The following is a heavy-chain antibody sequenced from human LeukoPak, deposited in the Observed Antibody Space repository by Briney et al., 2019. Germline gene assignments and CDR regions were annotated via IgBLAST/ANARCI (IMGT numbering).Heavy chain of an antibody. CDR2: IYPGDSDT. J-gene: IGHJ4*02. D-gene: IGHD5-12*01. CDR1: GYSFTSYW. CDR3: ARHHTRYSGYEPTDY. V-gene: IGHV5-51*01. Sequence: GESLKISCKGSGYSFTSYWIGWVRQMPGKGLEWMGIIYPGDSDTGYSPSFQGQVTISADKSISTAYLQWSSLKASDTAMYYCARHHTRYSGYEPTDYWGQGTLVTVSS.